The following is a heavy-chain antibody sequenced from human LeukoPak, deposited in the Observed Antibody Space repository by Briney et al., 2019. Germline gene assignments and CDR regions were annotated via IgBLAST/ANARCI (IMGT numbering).Heavy chain of an antibody. CDR1: GGFISIYY. CDR3: ARLASSGWSHCDY. CDR2: IDYSGNT. J-gene: IGHJ4*02. D-gene: IGHD6-19*01. V-gene: IGHV4-59*08. Sequence: SETLSLSCPVSGGFISIYYWSWFRQPPGKRLEWIGYIDYSGNTNYNPSLKSRVTISVDTSKNQFSLKMNSVTAADTAVYYCARLASSGWSHCDYWGQGTLVTVSS.